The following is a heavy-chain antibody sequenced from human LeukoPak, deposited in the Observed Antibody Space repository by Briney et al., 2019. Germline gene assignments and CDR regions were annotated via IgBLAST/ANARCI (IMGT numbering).Heavy chain of an antibody. CDR3: ARGAVVVPAAIFARTTPYYYGMDV. CDR1: GYTFTGYY. CDR2: INPNSGGT. V-gene: IGHV1-2*06. J-gene: IGHJ6*02. D-gene: IGHD2-2*01. Sequence: ASVKVSCKASGYTFTGYYMHWVRQAPGQGLEWMGRINPNSGGTNYAQKFRGRVTMTRDTSISTAYMELSRLRSDDTAVYYCARGAVVVPAAIFARTTPYYYGMDVWGQGTTVTVSS.